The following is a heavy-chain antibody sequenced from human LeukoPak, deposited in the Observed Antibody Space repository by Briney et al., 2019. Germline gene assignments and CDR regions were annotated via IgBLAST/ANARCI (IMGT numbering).Heavy chain of an antibody. CDR3: ARGYCSGTSCYMFAS. J-gene: IGHJ4*02. CDR1: GFNFIDNS. Sequence: GGSLRLSCAGSGFNFIDNSMHWVRQAPGKGLEWVSSISSSNTYIYYRDSVKGRFTISRDNAKNSLFLRMNSLRAEDTAVYYCARGYCSGTSCYMFASWGQGTRVTVSS. V-gene: IGHV3-21*01. D-gene: IGHD2-2*02. CDR2: ISSSNTYI.